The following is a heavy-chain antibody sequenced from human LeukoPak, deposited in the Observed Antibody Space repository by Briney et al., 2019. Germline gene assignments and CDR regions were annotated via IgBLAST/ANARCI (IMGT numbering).Heavy chain of an antibody. CDR1: GGSISSYY. J-gene: IGHJ4*02. CDR3: ASPEGGYSYGYVY. CDR2: IYYSGST. Sequence: SETLSLTCTVSGGSISSYYWSWIRQPPGKGLEWIGYIYYSGSTNYSPSLKSRVTISVDTSKNQFSLKLSSVTAEDTAVYYCASPEGGYSYGYVYWGQGTLVTVSS. D-gene: IGHD5-18*01. V-gene: IGHV4-59*01.